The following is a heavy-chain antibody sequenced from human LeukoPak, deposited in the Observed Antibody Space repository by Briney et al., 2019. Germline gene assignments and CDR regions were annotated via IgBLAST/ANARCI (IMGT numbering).Heavy chain of an antibody. CDR2: INHSGST. J-gene: IGHJ4*02. CDR1: GGSFSGFY. CDR3: ARGAGDYARYNFDD. D-gene: IGHD4-17*01. Sequence: PSETLSLTCAAYGGSFSGFYWSWIRQPPMKGLEWIGEINHSGSTNYNTSLKSRVTISVDTSKKQFSLKLTSVTAADTAVYYCARGAGDYARYNFDDWGQGTLVTVSS. V-gene: IGHV4-34*01.